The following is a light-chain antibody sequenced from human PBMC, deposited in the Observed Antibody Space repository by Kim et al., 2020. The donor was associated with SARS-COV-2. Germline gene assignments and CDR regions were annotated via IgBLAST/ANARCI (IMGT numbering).Light chain of an antibody. V-gene: IGKV1-33*01. CDR3: QKYENLPIT. CDR1: QDISNY. CDR2: DAS. Sequence: DIQMTQSPSSLSASVGDRVTITCQASQDISNYLNWYQQKPGKAPKLLIYDASNLETGVPSRFSGSGSGTDFTFTISSLQPEDIATYFCQKYENLPITFGPGTRLEIK. J-gene: IGKJ5*01.